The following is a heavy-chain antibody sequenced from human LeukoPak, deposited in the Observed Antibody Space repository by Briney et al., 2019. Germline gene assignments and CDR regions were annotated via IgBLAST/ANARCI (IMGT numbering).Heavy chain of an antibody. Sequence: SETLSLTCTVSGGSISSYYWSWIRQPPGRGLEWIGYIYTSGSTNYNPSLKSRVTISVDTSTTQFSLKLSSVTAAHTAVYYCARSPGFFSGSYSVSTIWVLFDIWGQGTMVTVSS. D-gene: IGHD1-26*01. CDR1: GGSISSYY. V-gene: IGHV4-4*09. CDR2: IYTSGST. J-gene: IGHJ3*02. CDR3: ARSPGFFSGSYSVSTIWVLFDI.